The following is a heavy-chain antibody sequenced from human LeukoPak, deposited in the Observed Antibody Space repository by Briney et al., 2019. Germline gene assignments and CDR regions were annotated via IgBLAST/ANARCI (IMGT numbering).Heavy chain of an antibody. D-gene: IGHD1-14*01. CDR2: ISYDGSNK. Sequence: GGSLRLSCAASGFTFSSYGMHWVRQAPGKGLEWVAVISYDGSNKYYADSVKGRFTISRDNSKNTLYLQMNSLRAEDTAVYYCTAEPGHHEPDAFDIWGQGTMVTVSS. J-gene: IGHJ3*02. CDR3: TAEPGHHEPDAFDI. CDR1: GFTFSSYG. V-gene: IGHV3-30*03.